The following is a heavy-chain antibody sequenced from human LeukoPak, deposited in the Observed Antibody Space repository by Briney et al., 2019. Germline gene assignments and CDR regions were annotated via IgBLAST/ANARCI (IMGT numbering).Heavy chain of an antibody. CDR2: IYYSGST. CDR1: GGSISNYY. J-gene: IGHJ6*03. CDR3: ARGRYYHYYMDV. Sequence: SETLSLTCTVSGGSISNYYWSWIRQPPGKGLEWIGYIYYSGSTNYNPSLKSRVTISVDTSKNQFSLKLSSVSAADTAMYYCARGRYYHYYMDVWGKGTTVTVSS. V-gene: IGHV4-59*08.